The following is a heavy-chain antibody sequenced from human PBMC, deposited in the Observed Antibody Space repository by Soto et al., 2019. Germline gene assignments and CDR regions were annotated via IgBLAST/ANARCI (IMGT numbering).Heavy chain of an antibody. CDR1: GYIFTAYS. Sequence: QVQLVQSGAEVKKPGASVKVSCKASGYIFTAYSMHWVRQAPGQGLERMGVLNPSGGSTNYAQKSQGRITLTRDTSTSTVYMDLSSLTSEDTAVYYCAREENCSDGICYSEYFQRWGQGTLVTVSS. V-gene: IGHV1-46*01. CDR2: LNPSGGST. J-gene: IGHJ1*01. CDR3: AREENCSDGICYSEYFQR. D-gene: IGHD2-15*01.